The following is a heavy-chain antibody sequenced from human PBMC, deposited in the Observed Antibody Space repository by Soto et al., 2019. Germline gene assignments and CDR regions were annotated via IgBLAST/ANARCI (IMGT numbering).Heavy chain of an antibody. J-gene: IGHJ4*02. CDR3: ARESEDLTSNFDY. Sequence: WGSLRLSCAASGFTFTRYSMNWVRQAPGKGLEWVSSISSTTHYIYYADSMRGRFTISRDNAKNAVYLEMNSLRAEDTAVYYCARESEDLTSNFDYWGQGTLVTVSS. CDR2: ISSTTHYI. V-gene: IGHV3-21*06. CDR1: GFTFTRYS.